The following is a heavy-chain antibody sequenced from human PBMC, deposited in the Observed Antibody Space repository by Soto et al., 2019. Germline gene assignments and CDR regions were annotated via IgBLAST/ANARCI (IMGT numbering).Heavy chain of an antibody. CDR3: VKDMNYYGSGGQAFYS. CDR2: ISYDGSNK. V-gene: IGHV3-30*18. Sequence: QVPLVESGGGVVQPGRSLRLSCAASGFTFSTYGMRWVRQAPGKGLERVAVISYDGSNKYYADSVTGRFTISRDKSRTALFLQLNSLRAEDTAVYYCVKDMNYYGSGGQAFYSWGQGTLVTF. CDR1: GFTFSTYG. J-gene: IGHJ4*02. D-gene: IGHD3-10*01.